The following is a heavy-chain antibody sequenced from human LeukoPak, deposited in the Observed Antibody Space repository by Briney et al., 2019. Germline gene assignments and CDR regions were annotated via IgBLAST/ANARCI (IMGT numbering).Heavy chain of an antibody. CDR2: IYYSGST. D-gene: IGHD3-22*01. J-gene: IGHJ4*02. Sequence: SETLSLTCTVSGGSISSGDYYWRWIRQPPGKSLEWIGYIYYSGSTYYNPSLKSRVTISVDTSKNRFSLKLSSVTAADTAVYYCARDCFPYYYDSSGFHHWGQGTLVTVSS. V-gene: IGHV4-30-4*01. CDR3: ARDCFPYYYDSSGFHH. CDR1: GGSISSGDYY.